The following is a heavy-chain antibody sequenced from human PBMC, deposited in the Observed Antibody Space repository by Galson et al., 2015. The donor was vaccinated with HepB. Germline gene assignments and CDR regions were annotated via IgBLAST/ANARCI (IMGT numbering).Heavy chain of an antibody. Sequence: SLRLSCAASGFTFNFYAMTWVRHVPGKGLDWVSSISASGSRTYYADSAKRRFTISRDNSKNTVFLQMNSLRAVDSAVYYCARVPLTGTMGKYYFYMDVWGKGTTVTISS. CDR2: ISASGSRT. CDR1: GFTFNFYA. J-gene: IGHJ6*03. V-gene: IGHV3-23*01. D-gene: IGHD3-9*01. CDR3: ARVPLTGTMGKYYFYMDV.